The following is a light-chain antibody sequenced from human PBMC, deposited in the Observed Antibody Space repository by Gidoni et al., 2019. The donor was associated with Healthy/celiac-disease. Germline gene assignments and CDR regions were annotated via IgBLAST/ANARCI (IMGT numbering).Light chain of an antibody. CDR3: QQYNNWPRT. J-gene: IGKJ1*01. CDR1: QSVSSN. Sequence: EIVMTQSPATPSVSPGERATLSCRASQSVSSNLAWYQQKPGQAPRLLIYGASTRATGIPARFSGSGSGTEFTLTISSLQSEDFAVYYCQQYNNWPRTFXQXAKVEIK. V-gene: IGKV3-15*01. CDR2: GAS.